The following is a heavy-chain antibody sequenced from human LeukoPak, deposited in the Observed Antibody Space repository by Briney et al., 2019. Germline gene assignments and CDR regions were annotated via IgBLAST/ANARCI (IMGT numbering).Heavy chain of an antibody. Sequence: ASVKVSCKASGYTFTGYYMHWVRQAPGQGLEWMGWINAYNGNTNYAQKLRGRVTMTTDTSTSTAYMELRSLRSDDTAVYYCARVRSGSYYRYFDYWGQGTLVTVSS. D-gene: IGHD1-26*01. CDR2: INAYNGNT. J-gene: IGHJ4*02. CDR3: ARVRSGSYYRYFDY. V-gene: IGHV1-18*04. CDR1: GYTFTGYY.